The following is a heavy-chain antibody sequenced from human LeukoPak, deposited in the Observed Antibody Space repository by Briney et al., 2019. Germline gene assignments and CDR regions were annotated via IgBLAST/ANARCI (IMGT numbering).Heavy chain of an antibody. CDR2: ISAGGGAT. J-gene: IGHJ4*02. CDR3: ARTVVMLDY. Sequence: SGGSLRLSCVASGFTFSSYAMSWVRQAPGKGLEWVSGISAGGGATYYANSVKGRFTISRDNSKNTLYLRVNSLRAEDTAVYYCARTVVMLDYWGQGTLVTVSS. D-gene: IGHD4-23*01. V-gene: IGHV3-23*01. CDR1: GFTFSSYA.